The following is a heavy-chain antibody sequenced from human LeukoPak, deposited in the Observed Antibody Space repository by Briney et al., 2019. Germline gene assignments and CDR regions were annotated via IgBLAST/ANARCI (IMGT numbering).Heavy chain of an antibody. V-gene: IGHV4-34*01. CDR1: GVSVSDYY. Sequence: PSETLSLTCAVSGVSVSDYYWSRIRQSPEKGLEWIGEVSPGGYTTYNPSLRSRVIISEDTSENQLSLNVTSVTAADTALYYCARIRCVRGRARCYNHWAQGSLVTVSS. D-gene: IGHD1-26*01. CDR3: ARIRCVRGRARCYNH. CDR2: VSPGGYT. J-gene: IGHJ5*02.